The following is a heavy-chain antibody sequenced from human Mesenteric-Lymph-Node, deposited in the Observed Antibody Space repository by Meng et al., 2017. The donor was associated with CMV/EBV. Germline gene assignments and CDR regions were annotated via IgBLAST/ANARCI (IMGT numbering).Heavy chain of an antibody. J-gene: IGHJ5*02. CDR1: GFTFNRCS. CDR3: ARDRDEAGDYYGYCNCISCYTRGRFDP. Sequence: GESLKISCAASGFTFNRCSINWVRQVPGKGLEWVSSISSRHGYIYYADSVKGRFTISRDNAKNSLYLQMNSLRAEDTAVYYCARDRDEAGDYYGYCNCISCYTRGRFDPWGQGTLVTVSS. V-gene: IGHV3-21*01. CDR2: ISSRHGYI. D-gene: IGHD2-2*02.